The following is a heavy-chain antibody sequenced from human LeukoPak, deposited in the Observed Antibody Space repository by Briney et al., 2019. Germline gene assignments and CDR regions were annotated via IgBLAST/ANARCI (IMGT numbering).Heavy chain of an antibody. CDR2: ISSSSSYT. D-gene: IGHD3-10*01. CDR1: GFTFSDYY. Sequence: PGGSLRLSCAASGFTFSDYYMSWIRQAPGKGLEWVSYISSSSSYTNYADSVKGRFTISRDDAKNSLYLQMNSLRAEDTAVYYCARGGPGGSGSDYIYWGQGTLVTVSS. J-gene: IGHJ4*02. V-gene: IGHV3-11*06. CDR3: ARGGPGGSGSDYIY.